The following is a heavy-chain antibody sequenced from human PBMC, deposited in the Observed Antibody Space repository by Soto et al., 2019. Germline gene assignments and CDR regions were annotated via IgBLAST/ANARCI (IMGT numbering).Heavy chain of an antibody. CDR3: ARDLLYYDFWRGSQYYYYYYGMDV. CDR2: FSSSSSTI. D-gene: IGHD3-3*01. J-gene: IGHJ6*02. V-gene: IGHV3-48*01. CDR1: GFTFSSYD. Sequence: GSLILSCAASGFTFSSYDMSWVRQAPGKGLEWVSYFSSSSSTIYYADSVKGRFTISRDNAKNSLYLQMNSLRAEDTAVYYCARDLLYYDFWRGSQYYYYYYGMDVWGQGTTVTV.